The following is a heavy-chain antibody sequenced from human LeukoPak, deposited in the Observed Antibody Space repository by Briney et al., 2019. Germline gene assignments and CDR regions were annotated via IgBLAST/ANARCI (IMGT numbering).Heavy chain of an antibody. Sequence: PGGSLRLSCAASGFTFSDSAMSWVRQAPGKGLEWVSVISGGGGTTYYADSVKGRFTISRDNSKNTLSLQMNSLRAEDTAVYFCAKALGSSWLFDYWGQGTLVTVS. CDR3: AKALGSSWLFDY. CDR2: ISGGGGTT. CDR1: GFTFSDSA. J-gene: IGHJ4*02. V-gene: IGHV3-23*01. D-gene: IGHD6-13*01.